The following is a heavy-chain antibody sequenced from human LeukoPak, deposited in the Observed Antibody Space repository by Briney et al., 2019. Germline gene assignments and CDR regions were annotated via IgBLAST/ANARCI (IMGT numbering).Heavy chain of an antibody. D-gene: IGHD3-22*01. CDR2: ISSSSSPI. V-gene: IGHV3-48*01. J-gene: IGHJ4*02. Sequence: GGSLRLSCAASGFTFSGYSMNWVRQAPGKGLEWVSYISSSSSPIYYADSVKGRFTISRDNAKNSLYLQMNSLRAEDTAVYYCAKDPTHYRVWDYYETIGLSYWGQGTLVTVSS. CDR1: GFTFSGYS. CDR3: AKDPTHYRVWDYYETIGLSY.